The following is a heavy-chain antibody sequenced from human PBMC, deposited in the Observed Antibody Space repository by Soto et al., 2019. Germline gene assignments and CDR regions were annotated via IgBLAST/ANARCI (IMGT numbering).Heavy chain of an antibody. D-gene: IGHD2-2*01. V-gene: IGHV3-30-3*01. Sequence: QVQLVESGGGVVQPGRSLRLSCAASGFTFSSYAMHWVRQAPGKGLEWVAVISYDGSNKYYADSVKGRFTISRDNSKNTLYLQINSLRAEDTAVYYCARDASSNFDYWGQGTLVTVSS. CDR3: ARDASSNFDY. CDR2: ISYDGSNK. J-gene: IGHJ4*02. CDR1: GFTFSSYA.